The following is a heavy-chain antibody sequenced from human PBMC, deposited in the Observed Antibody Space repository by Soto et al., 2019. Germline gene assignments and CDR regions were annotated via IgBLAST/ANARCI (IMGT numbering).Heavy chain of an antibody. D-gene: IGHD3-22*01. CDR3: TTADFGDSSGYYMWDYYYYGMDV. Sequence: SGGSLRLSCAASGFTFSNAWMSWVRQAPGKGLEWVGRIKSKTDGGTTDYAAPVKGRFTISRDDSKNTLYLQMNSLKTEDTAVYYCTTADFGDSSGYYMWDYYYYGMDVWGQGTTVTVSS. J-gene: IGHJ6*02. CDR2: IKSKTDGGTT. V-gene: IGHV3-15*01. CDR1: GFTFSNAW.